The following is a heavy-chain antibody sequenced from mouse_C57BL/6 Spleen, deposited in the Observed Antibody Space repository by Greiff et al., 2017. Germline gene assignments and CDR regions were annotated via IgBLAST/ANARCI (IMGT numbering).Heavy chain of an antibody. CDR2: IYPGSGST. D-gene: IGHD1-1*01. Sequence: QVQLQQPGAELVKPGASVKMSCKASGYTFTSYWITWVKQRPGQGLEWIGDIYPGSGSTNYNEKFKSKATLTVDTSSSTAYMQLSSLTSEDSAVYYCARGIFWGTTVVSYFDYWGQGTTLTVSS. V-gene: IGHV1-55*01. CDR3: ARGIFWGTTVVSYFDY. J-gene: IGHJ2*01. CDR1: GYTFTSYW.